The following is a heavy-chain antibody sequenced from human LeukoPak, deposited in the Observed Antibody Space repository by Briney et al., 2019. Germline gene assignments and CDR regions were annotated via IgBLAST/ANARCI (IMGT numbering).Heavy chain of an antibody. D-gene: IGHD5-24*01. V-gene: IGHV3-7*01. CDR2: IKQDGSEK. J-gene: IGHJ4*02. Sequence: PGGSLRLSCAASGFTFSNYWMTWVRQAPGKGLEWVANIKQDGSEKYYVDSVKGRFTVSRDNAKNSLYPQMNSLRAEDTAMYYCARDRGNMAVDYWGQGTLVTVSS. CDR1: GFTFSNYW. CDR3: ARDRGNMAVDY.